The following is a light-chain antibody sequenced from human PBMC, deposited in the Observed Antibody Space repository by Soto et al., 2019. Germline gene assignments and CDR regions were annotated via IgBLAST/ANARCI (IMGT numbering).Light chain of an antibody. CDR2: EVS. CDR3: SSYISSSTPYV. Sequence: QSVLTQPASVSWSPGQSITISCTGASSDVGAYNYVSWYQQHPGKAPKLMIYEVSNRPSGVSNRFSGSKSGNTASLTISGLQAEDEADYYCSSYISSSTPYVFGAGTKVTVL. V-gene: IGLV2-14*01. J-gene: IGLJ1*01. CDR1: SSDVGAYNY.